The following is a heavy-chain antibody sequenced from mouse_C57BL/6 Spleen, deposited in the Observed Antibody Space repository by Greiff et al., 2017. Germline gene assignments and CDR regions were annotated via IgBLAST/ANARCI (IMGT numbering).Heavy chain of an antibody. D-gene: IGHD1-3*01. CDR2: IDPSDSET. J-gene: IGHJ1*03. Sequence: VQLVESGAELVRPGSSVKLSCKASGYTFTSYWMHWVKQRPIQGLEWIGNIDPSDSETHYNQKFKDKATLTVDKSSSTAYMQLSSLTSEDSAVYYCARWGGKEPYWYFDVWGTGTTVTVSS. V-gene: IGHV1-52*01. CDR3: ARWGGKEPYWYFDV. CDR1: GYTFTSYW.